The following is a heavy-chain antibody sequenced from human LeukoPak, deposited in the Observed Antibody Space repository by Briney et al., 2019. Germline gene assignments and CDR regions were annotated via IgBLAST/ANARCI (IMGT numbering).Heavy chain of an antibody. V-gene: IGHV3-48*03. J-gene: IGHJ3*02. D-gene: IGHD1-14*01. CDR1: GFTFSSYE. CDR3: ARSSDKPGAFDI. Sequence: GGSLRLSCAASGFTFSSYEMNWVRQAPGKGLEWVSYISTSASTIYYADSVKGRFTISRDNAKNSLYLQMNSLRAEDTAVYYCARSSDKPGAFDIWGQGTMVTVSS. CDR2: ISTSASTI.